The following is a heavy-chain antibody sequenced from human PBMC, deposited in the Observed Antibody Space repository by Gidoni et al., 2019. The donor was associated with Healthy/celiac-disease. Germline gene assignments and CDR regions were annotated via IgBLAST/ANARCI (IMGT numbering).Heavy chain of an antibody. CDR1: GGSFSGYY. V-gene: IGHV4-34*01. CDR2: INHRGRT. D-gene: IGHD6-13*01. J-gene: IGHJ5*02. CDR3: ARGGSSWFQGWFDP. Sequence: QVQLQQWGAGLLKPSETLSLTCAVYGGSFSGYYWSWIRHPPGKGLEWIGEINHRGRTNYNPSLKSRVTISVDTSKNQFSLKLSSVTAADTAVYYCARGGSSWFQGWFDPWGQGTLVTVSS.